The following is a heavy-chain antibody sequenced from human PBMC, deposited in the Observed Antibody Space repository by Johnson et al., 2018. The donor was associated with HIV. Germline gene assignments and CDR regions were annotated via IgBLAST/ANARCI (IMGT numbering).Heavy chain of an antibody. J-gene: IGHJ3*02. D-gene: IGHD5-24*01. Sequence: VQLVESGGGLVQPGGSLRLSCAASGVTVSSNYMTWVRQAPGKGLEWVSVIFSGGSTYYADSVKGRFTISRDNSKNKLHLQMNSLRVEDTAVYYCARACRDGYTCDAFDIWVQGTMVTVSS. CDR3: ARACRDGYTCDAFDI. V-gene: IGHV3-66*01. CDR1: GVTVSSNY. CDR2: IFSGGST.